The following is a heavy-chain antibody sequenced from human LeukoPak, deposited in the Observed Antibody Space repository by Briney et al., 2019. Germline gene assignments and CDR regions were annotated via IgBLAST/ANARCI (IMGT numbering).Heavy chain of an antibody. D-gene: IGHD5-18*01. J-gene: IGHJ3*02. CDR1: GYSFTSYG. V-gene: IGHV1-18*01. CDR2: ISAYNGNT. CDR3: ARDGYSYGSDAFDI. Sequence: ASVKVSCKASGYSFTSYGISWMRQAPGQGLEWMGWISAYNGNTNYAQKLQGRVTMTTDTSTSTAYMELRSLRSDDTAVYYCARDGYSYGSDAFDIWGQGTMVTVSS.